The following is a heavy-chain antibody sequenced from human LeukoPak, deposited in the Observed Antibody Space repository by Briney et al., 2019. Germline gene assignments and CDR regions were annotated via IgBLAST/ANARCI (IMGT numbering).Heavy chain of an antibody. D-gene: IGHD2-2*01. V-gene: IGHV4-61*02. CDR2: IYTSGST. CDR3: AGGSTSAYYYYMDV. Sequence: PSQTLSLTCTVSDGSISSALYYWSWIRQPAGKGLEWIGRIYTSGSTNYNPSLKSRVTMSVDTSKNRFSLKLSSVTAADTAVYYCAGGSTSAYYYYMDVWGKGTTVTVSS. J-gene: IGHJ6*03. CDR1: DGSISSALYY.